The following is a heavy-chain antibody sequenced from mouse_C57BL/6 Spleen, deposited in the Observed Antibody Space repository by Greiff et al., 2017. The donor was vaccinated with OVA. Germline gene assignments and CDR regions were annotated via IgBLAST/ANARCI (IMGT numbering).Heavy chain of an antibody. V-gene: IGHV5-16*01. D-gene: IGHD2-1*01. CDR2: IYYDGSST. J-gene: IGHJ3*01. Sequence: DVKLVESEGGLVQPGSSMKLSCTASGFTFSDYYMAWVRQVPEKGLEWVANIYYDGSSTYYLDSLKSRFIISRDNAKNILYLQMSSLKSEDTATYYCAREGSLYGNSWFAYWGQGTLVTVSA. CDR3: AREGSLYGNSWFAY. CDR1: GFTFSDYY.